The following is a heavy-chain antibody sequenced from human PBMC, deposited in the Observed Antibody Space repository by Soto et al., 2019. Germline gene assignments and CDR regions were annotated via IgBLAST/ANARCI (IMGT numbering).Heavy chain of an antibody. D-gene: IGHD3-22*01. CDR2: IIPVLGTE. CDR1: GGTFSSYA. V-gene: IGHV1-69*01. CDR3: ATGTAGDSSGYWVY. J-gene: IGHJ4*02. Sequence: QVQLVQSGAEVKKPGSSVKVSCRASGGTFSSYAINWVRQAPGQGLEWMGGIIPVLGTEDYSQKFQGRVTITADESTSTAYMELSSLRSEDVAVYYCATGTAGDSSGYWVYWGQGTLVTVSS.